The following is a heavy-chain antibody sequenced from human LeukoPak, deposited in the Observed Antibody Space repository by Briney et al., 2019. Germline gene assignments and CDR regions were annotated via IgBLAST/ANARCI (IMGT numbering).Heavy chain of an antibody. CDR3: ARQGYSYGYNYFDY. D-gene: IGHD5-18*01. CDR1: GGSISSSSYY. CDR2: IYYSGST. Sequence: PSETLSLTCTVSGGSISSSSYYWGWIRQPPGKGLEWIGSIYYSGSTYYNPSLKSRVTISVDTSKNQFSLKLSSVTAADTAVYYCARQGYSYGYNYFDYWGQGTLVTVSS. J-gene: IGHJ4*02. V-gene: IGHV4-39*01.